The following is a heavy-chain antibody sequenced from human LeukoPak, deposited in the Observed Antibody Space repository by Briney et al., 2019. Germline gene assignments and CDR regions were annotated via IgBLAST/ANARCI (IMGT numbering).Heavy chain of an antibody. D-gene: IGHD6-13*01. V-gene: IGHV4-39*07. CDR1: GGSISSSSYY. J-gene: IGHJ4*02. Sequence: SETLSLTCTVSGGSISSSSYYWDWIRQSPGKGLEWLGSIYYVGSTYYNPSLESRVTISVDTSKNQFSLKLSSVTAADTAMYYCVRNAAFDQWGQGILVTVSS. CDR3: VRNAAFDQ. CDR2: IYYVGST.